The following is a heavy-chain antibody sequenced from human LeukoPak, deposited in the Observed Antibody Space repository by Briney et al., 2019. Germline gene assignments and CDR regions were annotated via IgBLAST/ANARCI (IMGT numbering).Heavy chain of an antibody. V-gene: IGHV3-74*01. Sequence: GGSLRLSCAASGFTFSRYWMHWVRQAPGKGLVWVSRINTDGRTITYADSVKGRFTISRDNAKNTLYLQMNSLRAEDTAVYYCAKDAYGSSLEYFQYWGQGTLVTVSS. CDR3: AKDAYGSSLEYFQY. D-gene: IGHD6-13*01. CDR2: INTDGRTI. CDR1: GFTFSRYW. J-gene: IGHJ1*01.